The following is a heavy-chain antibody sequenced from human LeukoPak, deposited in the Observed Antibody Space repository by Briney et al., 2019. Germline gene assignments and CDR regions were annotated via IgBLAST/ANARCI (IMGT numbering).Heavy chain of an antibody. J-gene: IGHJ5*02. CDR3: AKVSTELVVPAAISSGFDP. D-gene: IGHD2-2*01. V-gene: IGHV1-2*02. CDR1: GGTFNSYA. Sequence: ASVKVSCKASGGTFNSYAVSWVRQAPGQGLEWMGWINPNSGGTNYAQKFQGRVTMTRDTSISTAYMELSRLRSDDTAVYYCAKVSTELVVPAAISSGFDPWGQGTLVTVSS. CDR2: INPNSGGT.